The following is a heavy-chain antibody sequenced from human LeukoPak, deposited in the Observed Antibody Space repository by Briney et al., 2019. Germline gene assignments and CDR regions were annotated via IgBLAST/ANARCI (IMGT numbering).Heavy chain of an antibody. CDR3: ASASITMVRGVIGPYYYGMDV. Sequence: ASVKVSCKASGYTFTGYYMHWVRQAPGQGLEWMGWINPNSGGTNYAQKFQGRVTMTRDTSISTAYMELSRLRSDDTAVYYCASASITMVRGVIGPYYYGMDVWGQGTTVTVSS. CDR2: INPNSGGT. J-gene: IGHJ6*02. V-gene: IGHV1-2*02. CDR1: GYTFTGYY. D-gene: IGHD3-10*01.